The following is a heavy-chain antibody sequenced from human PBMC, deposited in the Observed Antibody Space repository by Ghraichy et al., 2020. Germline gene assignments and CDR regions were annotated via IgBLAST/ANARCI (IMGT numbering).Heavy chain of an antibody. V-gene: IGHV4-59*01. Sequence: TLSLTCTVSGDSISSYYWSWIRQPPGKGLEWIGYIYYSRSTDYNPSLKSRITISVDTSKNQFSLKLSSVTAADTAVYYCARAGFRSNTWAPYDYWGQGTLVTVSS. J-gene: IGHJ4*02. CDR3: ARAGFRSNTWAPYDY. D-gene: IGHD6-13*01. CDR1: GDSISSYY. CDR2: IYYSRST.